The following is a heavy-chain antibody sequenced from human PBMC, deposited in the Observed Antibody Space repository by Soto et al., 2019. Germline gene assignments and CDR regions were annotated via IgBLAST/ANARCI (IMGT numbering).Heavy chain of an antibody. V-gene: IGHV3-30-3*01. CDR1: GFTFSSYA. J-gene: IGHJ4*02. Sequence: PGGSLRLSCAASGFTFSSYAMHWVRQAPGKGLERVAVISYDGINKYYADPVKGRFTISRDNSKNTLYLQMNSLRAEDTAVYYCARGPDSSTAYYGPFEYWGQGTLVTVSS. CDR2: ISYDGINK. D-gene: IGHD3-9*01. CDR3: ARGPDSSTAYYGPFEY.